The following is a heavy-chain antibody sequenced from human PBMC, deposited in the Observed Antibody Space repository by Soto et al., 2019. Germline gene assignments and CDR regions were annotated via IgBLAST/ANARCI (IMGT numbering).Heavy chain of an antibody. V-gene: IGHV4-59*01. J-gene: IGHJ4*02. D-gene: IGHD2-15*01. CDR2: IYYSGST. Sequence: SETLSLTCTVSGGSISSYYWSWIRQPPGKGLEWIGYIYYSGSTNYSPSLKSRVTISEDTSKNQFSLKLSSVTAADTAVYYCARGYCSSGTCYSRTFEYWGQGALVTVSS. CDR1: GGSISSYY. CDR3: ARGYCSSGTCYSRTFEY.